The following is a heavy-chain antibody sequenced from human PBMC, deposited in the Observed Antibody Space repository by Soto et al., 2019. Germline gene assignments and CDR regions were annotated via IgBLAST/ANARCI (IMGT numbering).Heavy chain of an antibody. V-gene: IGHV3-33*01. Sequence: GGSLRLXCAASGFTFSSYGMHWVRQAPGKGLEWVAVIWYDGSNKYYADSVKGRFTISRDNSKNTLYLQMNSLRAEDTAVYYCARESTVTTGFDYWGQGTLVTVSS. CDR2: IWYDGSNK. J-gene: IGHJ4*02. D-gene: IGHD4-4*01. CDR1: GFTFSSYG. CDR3: ARESTVTTGFDY.